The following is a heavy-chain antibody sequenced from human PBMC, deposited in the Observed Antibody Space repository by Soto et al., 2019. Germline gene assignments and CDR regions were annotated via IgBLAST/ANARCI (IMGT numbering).Heavy chain of an antibody. D-gene: IGHD2-2*01. CDR1: GYTFSSYY. V-gene: IGHV1-46*01. J-gene: IGHJ6*02. CDR3: ERGRCISNSFFRYQYHYYGMDF. CDR2: INPSGGYT. Sequence: ASVKVSCKASGYTFSSYYMNWVRQAPGQGLEWLGIINPSGGYTTYAQRFLGRVTMTSDTSTSTVYMELSSLRSEDTAVYYCERGRCISNSFFRYQYHYYGMDFWCQAITVTVS.